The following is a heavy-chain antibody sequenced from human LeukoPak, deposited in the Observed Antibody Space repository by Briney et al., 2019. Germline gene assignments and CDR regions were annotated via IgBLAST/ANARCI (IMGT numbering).Heavy chain of an antibody. J-gene: IGHJ4*02. Sequence: PSETLSLTCTVSGVSISSYYWSWIRQPPGKGLEWIGYMYYSGSTDYNPSLKSRVTISVDTSKNQFSLKLSSLTAADTAVYYCARLGGNYPSYHFHSWGQGTLVTVSS. D-gene: IGHD1-26*01. CDR3: ARLGGNYPSYHFHS. V-gene: IGHV4-59*01. CDR1: GVSISSYY. CDR2: MYYSGST.